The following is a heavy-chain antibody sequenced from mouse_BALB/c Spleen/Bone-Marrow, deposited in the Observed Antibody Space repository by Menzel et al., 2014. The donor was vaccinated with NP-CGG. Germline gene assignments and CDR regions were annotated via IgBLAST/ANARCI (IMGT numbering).Heavy chain of an antibody. V-gene: IGHV5-4*02. CDR2: ISDGVSYT. CDR1: GFTFSDFY. D-gene: IGHD2-13*01. J-gene: IGHJ4*01. Sequence: EVKLMESGGGLVKPGESLKLSCAASGFTFSDFYMFWVRQTPEKRLEWVATISDGVSYTYYPDSVKGRFTISRDNARNNLYLQMSSLKSEDTAMYYCARAPPYDFYTMDYWGQGTSVTVSS. CDR3: ARAPPYDFYTMDY.